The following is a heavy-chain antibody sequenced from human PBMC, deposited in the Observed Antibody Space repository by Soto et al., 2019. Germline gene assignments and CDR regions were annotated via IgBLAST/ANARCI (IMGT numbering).Heavy chain of an antibody. D-gene: IGHD2-15*01. J-gene: IGHJ6*02. CDR2: ISGSGGST. CDR3: AKDSNVVVVAATLNHELAFSPGFGMDV. Sequence: GGSLRLSCAASGFTFSSYWMHWVRQAPGKGLEWVSAISGSGGSTYYADSVKGRFTISRDNSKNTLYLQMNSLRAEDTAVYYCAKDSNVVVVAATLNHELAFSPGFGMDVWGQGTTVTVSS. CDR1: GFTFSSYW. V-gene: IGHV3-23*01.